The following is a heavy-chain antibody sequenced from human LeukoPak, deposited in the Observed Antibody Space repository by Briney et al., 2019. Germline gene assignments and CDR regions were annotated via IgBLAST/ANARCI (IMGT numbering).Heavy chain of an antibody. CDR3: ARNRALDYGSGSYYYGMDV. CDR1: GFTFSSYD. V-gene: IGHV3-13*01. J-gene: IGHJ6*02. Sequence: GGSLRLSCAASGFTFSSYDMHWVRQATGKGLEWVSAIGTAGDTYYPGSVKGRFTISRENAKNSLYLQMNSLRAGDTAVYYCARNRALDYGSGSYYYGMDVWGQGTTVTVSS. D-gene: IGHD3-10*01. CDR2: IGTAGDT.